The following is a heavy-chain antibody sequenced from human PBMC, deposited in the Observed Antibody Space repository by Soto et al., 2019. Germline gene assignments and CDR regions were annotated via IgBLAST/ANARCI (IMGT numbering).Heavy chain of an antibody. J-gene: IGHJ4*02. CDR2: IYYTESA. Sequence: SETLSLTCTVSGGSISSYYWSWIRQPPGKGLEWIGYIYYTESANYNPSLKSRVTISVGTSKNQFSLKLSSVTAADTAVYYCARDRGFYDSSGYYYYFDYWGQGTLVTVSS. D-gene: IGHD3-22*01. CDR3: ARDRGFYDSSGYYYYFDY. V-gene: IGHV4-59*12. CDR1: GGSISSYY.